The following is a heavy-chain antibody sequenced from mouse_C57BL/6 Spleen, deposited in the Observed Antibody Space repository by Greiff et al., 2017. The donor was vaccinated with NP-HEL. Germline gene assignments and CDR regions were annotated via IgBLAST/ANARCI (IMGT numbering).Heavy chain of an antibody. CDR3: ARVTTEYYFDY. J-gene: IGHJ2*01. V-gene: IGHV5-16*01. D-gene: IGHD1-1*01. CDR1: GFTFSDYY. CDR2: INYDGSST. Sequence: EVKLMESEGGLVQPGSSMKLSCTASGFTFSDYYMAWVRQVPEKGLEWVANINYDGSSTYYLDSLKSRFILSRDNAKNILYLQMSSLKSEDTATYYCARVTTEYYFDYWGKGTTLTVSS.